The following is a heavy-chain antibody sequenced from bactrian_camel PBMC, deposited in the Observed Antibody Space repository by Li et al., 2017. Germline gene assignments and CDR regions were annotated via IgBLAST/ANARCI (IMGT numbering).Heavy chain of an antibody. D-gene: IGHD3*01. CDR2: IHSDGSAT. J-gene: IGHJ4*01. V-gene: IGHV3S5*01. Sequence: VQLVESGGGLVQPGGSLRLSCAASGLTFSHYYMSWVRQAPGKGLEWVASIHSDGSATYYADSVKGRVTISSGNAENTVYLQMNSLKVDDTATYFCVSDLQGRKKCTLGGPPISWYWGQGTQVTVS. CDR3: VSDLQGRKKCTLGGPPISWY. CDR1: GLTFSHYY.